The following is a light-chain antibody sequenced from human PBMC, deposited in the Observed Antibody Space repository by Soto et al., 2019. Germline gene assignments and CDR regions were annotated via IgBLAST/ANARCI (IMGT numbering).Light chain of an antibody. CDR3: QEYGNSPLT. Sequence: EIVLTQSPGTLSLSPGERATLSCRASQSVWGNYLAWYHQKPGQAPRLLIYRASTRATGVPDRFSGSGSGTDFTLTVSRLEPEAFAMYFCQEYGNSPLTFGQGTRLEIK. CDR2: RAS. V-gene: IGKV3-20*01. CDR1: QSVWGNY. J-gene: IGKJ5*01.